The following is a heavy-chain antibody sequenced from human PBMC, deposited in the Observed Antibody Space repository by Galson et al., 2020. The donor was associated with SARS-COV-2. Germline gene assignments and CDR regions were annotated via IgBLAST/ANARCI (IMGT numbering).Heavy chain of an antibody. CDR1: GGSISSGGYY. D-gene: IGHD3-10*01. Sequence: ASETLSLTCTVSGGSISSGGYYWSWIRQHPGKGLEWLGYIYYSGSTYYNPSLKSRVTISVDTSKNQFSLKLSSVTAADTAVYYCARDMTYYGSGSLRLFDLWGRGTLVTVSS. V-gene: IGHV4-31*03. J-gene: IGHJ2*01. CDR2: IYYSGST. CDR3: ARDMTYYGSGSLRLFDL.